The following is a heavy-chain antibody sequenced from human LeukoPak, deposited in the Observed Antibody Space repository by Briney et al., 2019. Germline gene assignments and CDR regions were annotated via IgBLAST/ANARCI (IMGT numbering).Heavy chain of an antibody. J-gene: IGHJ5*02. D-gene: IGHD5/OR15-5a*01. CDR3: ARQGLRKNWFDP. Sequence: PSETLSLTCTVSGGSISSYYWSWIRQPPGKGLEWIGYIYYSGSTNYNPSLKSRVTISVDTSKNQFPLKLSSVTAADTAVYYCARQGLRKNWFDPWGQGTLVTVSS. CDR1: GGSISSYY. CDR2: IYYSGST. V-gene: IGHV4-59*08.